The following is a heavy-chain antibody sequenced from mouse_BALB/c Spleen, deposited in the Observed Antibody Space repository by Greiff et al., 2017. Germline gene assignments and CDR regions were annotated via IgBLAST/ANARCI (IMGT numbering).Heavy chain of an antibody. CDR3: ASYYDYDWFAY. Sequence: VKVEESGPGLVAPSQSLSITCTVSGFSLTSYGVHWVRQPPGKGLEWLGVIWAGGSTNYNSALMSRLSISKDNSKSQVFLKMNSLQTDDTAMYYCASYYDYDWFAYWGQGTLVTVSA. D-gene: IGHD2-4*01. V-gene: IGHV2-9*02. CDR1: GFSLTSYG. J-gene: IGHJ3*01. CDR2: IWAGGST.